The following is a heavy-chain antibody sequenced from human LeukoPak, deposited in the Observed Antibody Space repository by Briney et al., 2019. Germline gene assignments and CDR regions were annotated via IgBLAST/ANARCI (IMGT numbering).Heavy chain of an antibody. V-gene: IGHV3-30*02. Sequence: SGGSLRLSCEASGFTFSSYGLHWVRQAPGKGLEWVAFIRSDASYEYYIDSVKGRFTLSRDNSKNTLYLQMSTPRPEDTAVYYCAKDGLQSTTSGVHLDSWGQGTLVTVSS. CDR1: GFTFSSYG. D-gene: IGHD5/OR15-5a*01. CDR2: IRSDASYE. J-gene: IGHJ5*01. CDR3: AKDGLQSTTSGVHLDS.